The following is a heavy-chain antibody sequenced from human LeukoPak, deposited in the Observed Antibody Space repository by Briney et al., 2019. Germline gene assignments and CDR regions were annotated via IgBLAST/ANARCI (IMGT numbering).Heavy chain of an antibody. CDR2: IYYSGST. J-gene: IGHJ4*02. D-gene: IGHD6-13*01. V-gene: IGHV4-59*01. CDR3: ASGPYPAAGTDHQFDY. Sequence: RPSETLSLTCTVSGASISSYYWSWIRQPPGKGLEWLGYIYYSGSTKYNPSLKSRVTISVDTSKNQFSLKLSSVTAADTAVYYCASGPYPAAGTDHQFDYWGQGTLVTVSS. CDR1: GASISSYY.